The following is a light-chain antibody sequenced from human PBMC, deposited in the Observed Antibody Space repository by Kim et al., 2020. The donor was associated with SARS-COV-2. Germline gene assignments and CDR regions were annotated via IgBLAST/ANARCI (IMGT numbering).Light chain of an antibody. CDR2: AAS. V-gene: IGKV1-39*01. CDR1: QSISTF. CDR3: QQSYTTPRT. Sequence: DIRMTQSPSSLSASVGDTVTITCRASQSISTFLNWYHHRPGKAPKLLMFAASRLQSGVPSRFTGSGSGTDFTLTISSLQPEDFATYFCQQSYTTPRTFSQGTKLEI. J-gene: IGKJ2*01.